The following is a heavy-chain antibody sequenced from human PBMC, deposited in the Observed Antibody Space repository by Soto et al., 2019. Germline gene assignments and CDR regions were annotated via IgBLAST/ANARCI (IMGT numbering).Heavy chain of an antibody. CDR2: IYPGDSDT. CDR1: GYSFTSYW. V-gene: IGHV5-51*01. J-gene: IGHJ4*02. Sequence: GESLKISCKGSGYSFTSYWIGWVRQMPGKGLEWMGIIYPGDSDTRYSPSFQGQVTISADKSISTAYLQWSSLKASDTAMYYCARHEMERITMVRGVTTVIDYWGQGTLVTVSS. D-gene: IGHD3-10*01. CDR3: ARHEMERITMVRGVTTVIDY.